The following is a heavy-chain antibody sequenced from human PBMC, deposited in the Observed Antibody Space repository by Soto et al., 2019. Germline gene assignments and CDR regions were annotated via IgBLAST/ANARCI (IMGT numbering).Heavy chain of an antibody. D-gene: IGHD6-19*01. Sequence: GGSLRLSCAASGLTVSSNYMSWVRQAPGKGLEWVSVIYSGGSTYYADSVKGRFTISRDSSKNTLYLQMNSLRVEDTAVYYCAKANSGIDISYYYMDVWGKGTTVTVSS. J-gene: IGHJ6*03. CDR3: AKANSGIDISYYYMDV. CDR1: GLTVSSNY. V-gene: IGHV3-66*01. CDR2: IYSGGST.